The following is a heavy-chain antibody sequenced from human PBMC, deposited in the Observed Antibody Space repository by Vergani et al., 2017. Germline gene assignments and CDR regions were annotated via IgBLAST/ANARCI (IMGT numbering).Heavy chain of an antibody. D-gene: IGHD5-24*01. CDR2: IKQDGSEK. J-gene: IGHJ4*02. Sequence: VQLVESGGGVVQPGGSLRLSCAASGFTFSSYWMSWVRQAPGKGLEWVANIKQDGSEKYYVDSVKGRFTISRDNAKNSLYLQMNSLRVEDTAVYYCARDGEDVEMATIPYDDWGQGILVTVSS. V-gene: IGHV3-7*01. CDR1: GFTFSSYW. CDR3: ARDGEDVEMATIPYDD.